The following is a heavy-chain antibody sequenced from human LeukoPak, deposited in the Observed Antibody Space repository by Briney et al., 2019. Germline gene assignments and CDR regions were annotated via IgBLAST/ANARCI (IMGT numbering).Heavy chain of an antibody. CDR3: ARDLYYDSSV. V-gene: IGHV4-34*01. CDR2: INHSGST. D-gene: IGHD3-22*01. CDR1: GGSFSGYY. Sequence: SETLSLTSAVYGGSFSGYYWSWIRQPPGKGLEWIGEINHSGSTNYNPSLKSRVTISVDTSKNQFSLKLSSVTAADTAVYYCARDLYYDSSVWGQGTLVTVSS. J-gene: IGHJ4*02.